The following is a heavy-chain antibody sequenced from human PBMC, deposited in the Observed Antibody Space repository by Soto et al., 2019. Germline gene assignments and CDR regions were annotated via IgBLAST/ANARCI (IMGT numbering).Heavy chain of an antibody. D-gene: IGHD2-2*01. CDR2: INPNSGGT. J-gene: IGHJ6*03. Sequence: ASVKVSCKASGYTFTGYYMHWVRQAPGQGLEWMGWINPNSGGTNYAQKFQGWVTMTRDTSISTAYMELSRLRSDDTAVYYCARGVEDIVVVPAATEVYYYYMDVWGKGTTVTVSS. CDR3: ARGVEDIVVVPAATEVYYYYMDV. CDR1: GYTFTGYY. V-gene: IGHV1-2*04.